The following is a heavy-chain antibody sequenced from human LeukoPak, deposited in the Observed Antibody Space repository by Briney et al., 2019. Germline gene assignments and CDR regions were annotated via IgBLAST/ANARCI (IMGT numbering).Heavy chain of an antibody. Sequence: PSETLSLTCIVSGGSISSYYWSWIRQPPGKGLEWIGYIYYSGSINYNPSLKSRVTISIDTSKNQFSLKLSSVTAADTAVYYCARLSERGYSGYEGRFDLWGQGTLVTVSS. CDR3: ARLSERGYSGYEGRFDL. V-gene: IGHV4-59*01. D-gene: IGHD5-12*01. CDR1: GGSISSYY. CDR2: IYYSGSI. J-gene: IGHJ5*02.